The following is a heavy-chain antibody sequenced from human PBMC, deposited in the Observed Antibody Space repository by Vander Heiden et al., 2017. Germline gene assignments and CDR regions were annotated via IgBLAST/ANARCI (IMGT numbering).Heavy chain of an antibody. CDR3: AHSRNYDFWSGYYTGDLNWFDP. V-gene: IGHV2-5*01. CDR2: IYWNDDK. CDR1: GFSLRTSGVG. J-gene: IGHJ5*02. D-gene: IGHD3-3*01. Sequence: QITLKESGPTLVQPTQTLTLTCTFSGFSLRTSGVGVGWIRQPPGTALEWLALIYWNDDKRYSPSLKSRRTITKDTSKDQVVLTMTNMDPVDTATYYCAHSRNYDFWSGYYTGDLNWFDPWGQGTLVTVSS.